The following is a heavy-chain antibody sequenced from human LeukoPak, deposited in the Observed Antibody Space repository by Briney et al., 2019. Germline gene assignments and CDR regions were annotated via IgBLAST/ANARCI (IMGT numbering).Heavy chain of an antibody. D-gene: IGHD1-26*01. V-gene: IGHV3-21*01. Sequence: GGSLRLSCVAYGFNFRDYSMNWVRQAPGKGLDWVSGISGTSSYMYYGDSVKGRFTVSRDNAKNSLYLQMESLRVEDTAVYYCATDRNSGKYYDYWGQGTLVSVSS. CDR1: GFNFRDYS. CDR2: ISGTSSYM. J-gene: IGHJ4*02. CDR3: ATDRNSGKYYDY.